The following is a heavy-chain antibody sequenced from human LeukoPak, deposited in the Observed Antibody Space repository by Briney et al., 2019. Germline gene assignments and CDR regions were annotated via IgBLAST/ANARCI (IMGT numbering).Heavy chain of an antibody. CDR2: FVPEDGET. J-gene: IGHJ4*02. V-gene: IGHV1-24*01. Sequence: RASVKVSCKLSGDTLTELSMHWVRQSPGKGLEWMGGFVPEDGETIYAQKFQGRVTMTEDTSTGTAYMELSSLRSDDTAVYFCATLPRGHLFDSWGQGTLVTVSS. D-gene: IGHD3-10*01. CDR1: GDTLTELS. CDR3: ATLPRGHLFDS.